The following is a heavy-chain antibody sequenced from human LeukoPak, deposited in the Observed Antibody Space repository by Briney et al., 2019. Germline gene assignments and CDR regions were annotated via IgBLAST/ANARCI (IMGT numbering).Heavy chain of an antibody. CDR2: INPSGGST. D-gene: IGHD4-17*01. CDR3: ARDSLYGVADY. J-gene: IGHJ4*02. Sequence: ASVKVSCKTSGYTFTSYYIHWVRQAPGQGLEWMGIINPSGGSTSYAQKFQGRVTMTRDTSTSTVYMYLSSLRSEDTAVYYCARDSLYGVADYWGQGTLVTASS. CDR1: GYTFTSYY. V-gene: IGHV1-46*01.